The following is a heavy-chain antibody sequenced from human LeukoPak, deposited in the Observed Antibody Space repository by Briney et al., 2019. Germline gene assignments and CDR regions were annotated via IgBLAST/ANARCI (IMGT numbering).Heavy chain of an antibody. V-gene: IGHV4-59*01. CDR3: ARLAVAGPSYYFDY. CDR2: IYYSGST. J-gene: IGHJ4*02. CDR1: GGSFSSYY. Sequence: SETLSLTCTVSGGSFSSYYWSWIRQPPGKGLEWIGYIYYSGSTNYNPSLKCRVTISVDTSKNQFSLKLSYVTAADTAVYYCARLAVAGPSYYFDYWGQGTLVTVSS. D-gene: IGHD6-19*01.